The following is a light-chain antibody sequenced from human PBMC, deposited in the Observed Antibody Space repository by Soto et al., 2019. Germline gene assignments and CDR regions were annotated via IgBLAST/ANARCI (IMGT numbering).Light chain of an antibody. CDR1: GSNIWADFY. CDR3: PSYDDSRRGSR. Sequence: QSVLTQPPSVSGAPGQRVTISCTGSGSNIWADFYVHWYQQLPGTAPKLLIYGNNNRPSGVPDRFSGAKSATSASLAITGLQAEDDAPYYCPSYDDSRRGSRFGGGTNVTVL. V-gene: IGLV1-40*01. J-gene: IGLJ2*01. CDR2: GNN.